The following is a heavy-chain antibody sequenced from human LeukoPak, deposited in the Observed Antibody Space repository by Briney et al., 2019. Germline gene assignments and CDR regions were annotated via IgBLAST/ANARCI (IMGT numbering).Heavy chain of an antibody. CDR2: IYYSGST. J-gene: IGHJ4*02. V-gene: IGHV4-39*01. Sequence: SETLSLTCTVSGGSISSSSYYWGWIRQPPGKGLEWIGSIYYSGSTYYNPSLKSRVTISVDTSKNQFSLKLSPVTAADTAVYYCARAIAVAGTGGRLFDYWGQGTLVTVSS. D-gene: IGHD6-19*01. CDR3: ARAIAVAGTGGRLFDY. CDR1: GGSISSSSYY.